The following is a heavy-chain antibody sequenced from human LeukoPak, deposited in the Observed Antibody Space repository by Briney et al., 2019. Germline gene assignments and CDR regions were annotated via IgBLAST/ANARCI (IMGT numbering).Heavy chain of an antibody. CDR3: ARDGAERPHYMDV. CDR1: GYTFTGYY. CDR2: INPNSGGT. J-gene: IGHJ6*03. V-gene: IGHV1-2*02. D-gene: IGHD1-1*01. Sequence: ASVKVSCKASGYTFTGYYKHWVRQAPGQGLEWMGWINPNSGGTNYAQKFQGRVTMTRDTSISTAYMELSRLRSDDTAVYYCARDGAERPHYMDVWGKGTTVTVSS.